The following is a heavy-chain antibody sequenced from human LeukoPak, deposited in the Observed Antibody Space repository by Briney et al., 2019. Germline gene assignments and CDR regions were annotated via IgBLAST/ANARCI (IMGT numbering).Heavy chain of an antibody. J-gene: IGHJ4*02. CDR1: GGSLCRGSDH. Sequence: PSETLSLTYTVSGGSLCRGSDHCRWIRQPAGKGLEWIGRIYTSGSTNYNPSLKSRVTISVDTSKNQFSLKLSSMTAADTAVYNSADASKDCTTTNCYRVQDYWGQGTLVTVPS. CDR2: IYTSGST. D-gene: IGHD2-2*01. V-gene: IGHV4-61*02. CDR3: ADASKDCTTTNCYRVQDY.